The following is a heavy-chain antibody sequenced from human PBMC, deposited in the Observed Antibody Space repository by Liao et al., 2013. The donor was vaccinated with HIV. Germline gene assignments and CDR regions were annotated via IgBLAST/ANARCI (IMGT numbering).Heavy chain of an antibody. J-gene: IGHJ4*02. D-gene: IGHD5/OR15-5a*01. CDR3: ARGRGVYERTGSYTYYFDS. CDR2: VYTDGMT. CDR1: GGSITGYY. Sequence: QVQLQESGPGLVKPSETLSLTCTVSGGSITGYYWSWFRQPAGKGLEWIGRVYTDGMTDYSPSLKSRVTMSLDTSRNQMFLKMTSVTGADTAVYYCARGRGVYERTGSYTYYFDSWGQGTLVTVSS. V-gene: IGHV4-4*07.